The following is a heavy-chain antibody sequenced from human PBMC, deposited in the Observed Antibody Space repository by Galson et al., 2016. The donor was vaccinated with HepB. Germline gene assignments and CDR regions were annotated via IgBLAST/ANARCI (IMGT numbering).Heavy chain of an antibody. CDR3: ASGMVRGVKRFDY. V-gene: IGHV4-31*03. CDR1: GVSISSGGYY. Sequence: TLSLTCTVSGVSISSGGYYWSWIRQHPGKGLEWIGYIYYSGSTYYNPSLKSRLTISVDTSKNQFSLKLSSVTAADTAVYYCASGMVRGVKRFDYWGQGTLVTVS. CDR2: IYYSGST. D-gene: IGHD3-10*01. J-gene: IGHJ4*02.